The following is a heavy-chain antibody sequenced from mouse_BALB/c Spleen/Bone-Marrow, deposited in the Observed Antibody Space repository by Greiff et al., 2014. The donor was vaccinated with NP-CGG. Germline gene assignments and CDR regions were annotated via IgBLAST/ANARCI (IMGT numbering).Heavy chain of an antibody. J-gene: IGHJ3*01. Sequence: VQLQQPGPELVKPGASVKMSCKASGYTFTSYVMHWVKQKPGQGLEWIGHINPYNDGTKYNEKFKGKATLTSDKSSSTAYMELSSLTPEDSAVYYCARDGDYDWFAYWGQGTLVTVSA. CDR3: ARDGDYDWFAY. V-gene: IGHV1-14*01. CDR1: GYTFTSYV. CDR2: INPYNDGT. D-gene: IGHD2-4*01.